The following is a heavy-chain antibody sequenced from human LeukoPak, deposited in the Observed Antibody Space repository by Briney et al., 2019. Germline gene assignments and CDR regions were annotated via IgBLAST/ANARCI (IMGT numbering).Heavy chain of an antibody. D-gene: IGHD4-17*01. CDR1: GFTFSGSA. J-gene: IGHJ6*03. V-gene: IGHV3-73*01. CDR2: IRSKANSYAT. Sequence: PGGSLRLSCAASGFTFSGSAMHWVRQASGKGLEWVGRIRSKANSYATAYAASVKGRFTISRDDSKNTAYLQMNSLKTEDTAVYYCTSPLDYGDSRGYYYYMDVWGKGTTATVSS. CDR3: TSPLDYGDSRGYYYYMDV.